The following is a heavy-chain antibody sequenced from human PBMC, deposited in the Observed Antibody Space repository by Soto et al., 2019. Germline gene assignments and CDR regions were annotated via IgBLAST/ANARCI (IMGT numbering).Heavy chain of an antibody. Sequence: GGSLRLSCAASGFTFDDYGMSWVRQAPGKGLEWVANIKQDGSEKYYVDSVKGRFTISRDNAKNSLYLQMHSLRAEDTAVYYCAKPPDYNWNDYWGQGTLVTVSS. V-gene: IGHV3-7*03. CDR2: IKQDGSEK. CDR3: AKPPDYNWNDY. J-gene: IGHJ4*02. CDR1: GFTFDDYG. D-gene: IGHD1-20*01.